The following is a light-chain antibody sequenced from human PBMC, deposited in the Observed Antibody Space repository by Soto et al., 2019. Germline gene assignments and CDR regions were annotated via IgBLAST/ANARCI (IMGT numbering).Light chain of an antibody. CDR3: QQLNSYPWT. J-gene: IGKJ1*01. CDR2: AAS. CDR1: QTISSW. V-gene: IGKV1-9*01. Sequence: DTHMTQSPSTLSGSVGHIVTITCRASQTISSWLAWYQQKPGKAPKLLIYAASTLQSGVPSRFSGSGSGTEFTLTISSLQPEDFATYYCQQLNSYPWTFGQGTKVDIK.